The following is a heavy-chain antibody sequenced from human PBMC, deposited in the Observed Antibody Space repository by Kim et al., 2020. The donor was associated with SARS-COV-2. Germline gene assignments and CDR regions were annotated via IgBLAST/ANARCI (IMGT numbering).Heavy chain of an antibody. J-gene: IGHJ4*01. CDR2: ISGSGGST. CDR3: ADYGSGSYIFDY. V-gene: IGHV3-23*01. CDR1: GFTFSSYA. D-gene: IGHD3-10*01. Sequence: GGSLRLSCAASGFTFSSYAMSWVRQAPGKGLEWVSGISGSGGSTYYADSVKGRFTISRDNSKNTLYLQMNSLRAEDTAVYYCADYGSGSYIFDYWGHGTLVTVSS.